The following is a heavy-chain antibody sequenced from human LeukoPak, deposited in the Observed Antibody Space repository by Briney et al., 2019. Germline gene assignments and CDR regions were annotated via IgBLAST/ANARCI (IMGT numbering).Heavy chain of an antibody. CDR2: ISGTGDNT. CDR1: GFTFSSHA. V-gene: IGHV3-23*01. D-gene: IGHD3-10*01. Sequence: GGSLRLSCAASGFTFSSHAIIWVRQAPGKGLEWVSTISGTGDNTYYADSVKGRFTISRDNSENTLFLQMDSLRVDDTAVYYCARAHSGTPDSWGQGTLVTVSS. CDR3: ARAHSGTPDS. J-gene: IGHJ4*02.